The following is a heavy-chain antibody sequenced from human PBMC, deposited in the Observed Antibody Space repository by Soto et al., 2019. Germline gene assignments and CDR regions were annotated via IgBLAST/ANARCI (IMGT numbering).Heavy chain of an antibody. Sequence: QRQLVQSGPEVKKPGTSVKVSCKASGFTFTNSAIQWVRQARGQRLEWIGWIVVGSGNTNYAQKFQERLTITRDMATSTAYMELRSLRSEDTAIYYCAASTGYYTSYYYMDVWGKGTTVTVSS. CDR1: GFTFTNSA. J-gene: IGHJ6*03. CDR3: AASTGYYTSYYYMDV. D-gene: IGHD3-9*01. V-gene: IGHV1-58*02. CDR2: IVVGSGNT.